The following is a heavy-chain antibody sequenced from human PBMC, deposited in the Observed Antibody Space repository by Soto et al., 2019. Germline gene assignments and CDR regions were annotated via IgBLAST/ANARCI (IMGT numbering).Heavy chain of an antibody. CDR3: AKDRQYYYGSGSYYLYYFDY. D-gene: IGHD3-10*01. Sequence: EVQLLESGGGLVQPGGSLGLSCAASGFTFSSYAMSWVRQAPGKGLEWVSAISGSGGSTYYADSVKGRFTISRDNSKNTLYLQMNSLRAEDTAVYYCAKDRQYYYGSGSYYLYYFDYWCQGTLVTVSS. CDR1: GFTFSSYA. J-gene: IGHJ4*02. V-gene: IGHV3-23*01. CDR2: ISGSGGST.